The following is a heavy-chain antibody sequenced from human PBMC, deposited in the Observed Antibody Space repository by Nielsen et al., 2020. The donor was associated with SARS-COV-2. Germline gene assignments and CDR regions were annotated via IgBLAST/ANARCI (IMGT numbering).Heavy chain of an antibody. V-gene: IGHV3-23*01. CDR2: ISGSGGST. D-gene: IGHD3-10*01. CDR3: AKGYMVRGVYYYGMDV. Sequence: WIRQPPGKGLEWVSAISGSGGSTYYADSVKGRFTISRDNSKNTLYLQMNSLRAEDTAVYYCAKGYMVRGVYYYGMDVWGQGTTGTVSS. J-gene: IGHJ6*02.